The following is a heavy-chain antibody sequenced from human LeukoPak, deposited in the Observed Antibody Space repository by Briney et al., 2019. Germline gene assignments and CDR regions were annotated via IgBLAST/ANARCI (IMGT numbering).Heavy chain of an antibody. CDR3: AKVFGVRGVISYFDY. J-gene: IGHJ4*02. D-gene: IGHD3-10*01. V-gene: IGHV3-33*06. CDR2: IWYDGSNK. Sequence: PGRSLRLSCAASGFTFSSYGMHWVRQAPGKGLEWVAVIWYDGSNKYYADSVKGRFTISRDNSKNTLYLQMNSLRAEDTAVYYCAKVFGVRGVISYFDYWGQGTLVTVSS. CDR1: GFTFSSYG.